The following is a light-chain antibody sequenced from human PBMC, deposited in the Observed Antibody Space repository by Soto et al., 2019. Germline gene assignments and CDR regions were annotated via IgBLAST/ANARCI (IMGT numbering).Light chain of an antibody. CDR1: QSISSW. J-gene: IGKJ2*01. V-gene: IGKV1-5*01. CDR3: QHYNYTPYT. CDR2: NAS. Sequence: DIQMTQSPSTLSASVGDRVTITCRASQSISSWLAWYQQKPGKAPKLLIYNASILKSGVPSRFSGSGSGTEFTLTLSNLQPDDFATYYCQHYNYTPYTFGQGTKLEIE.